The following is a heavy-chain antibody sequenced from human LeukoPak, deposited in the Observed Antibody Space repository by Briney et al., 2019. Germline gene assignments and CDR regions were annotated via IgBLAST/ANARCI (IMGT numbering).Heavy chain of an antibody. Sequence: GGSLRLSCAASGFTFSSYGMHWVRQAPGKGLEWVAVISYDGSNKYYADSVKGRFTISRDNSKNTLYLQMNSLRAEDTAVYYCAKGFHPWRPNLDDLYYFHYWGQGTLVTVSS. J-gene: IGHJ4*02. V-gene: IGHV3-30*18. CDR2: ISYDGSNK. CDR1: GFTFSSYG. D-gene: IGHD3/OR15-3a*01. CDR3: AKGFHPWRPNLDDLYYFHY.